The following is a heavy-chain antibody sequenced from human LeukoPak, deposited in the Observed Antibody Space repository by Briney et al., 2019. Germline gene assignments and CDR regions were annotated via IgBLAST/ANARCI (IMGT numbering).Heavy chain of an antibody. CDR3: ATPYSGGYHGLDI. Sequence: KPSETLSLTCTVSGGSISSSIYYWAWIRQPPGKGLEWIGSIYYSGATYYNPSLKSRVTISIDTSKNQFSLKLSSVTAADTAVYYCATPYSGGYHGLDIWGQGTMVTVSS. CDR2: IYYSGAT. CDR1: GGSISSSIYY. V-gene: IGHV4-39*01. J-gene: IGHJ3*02. D-gene: IGHD1-26*01.